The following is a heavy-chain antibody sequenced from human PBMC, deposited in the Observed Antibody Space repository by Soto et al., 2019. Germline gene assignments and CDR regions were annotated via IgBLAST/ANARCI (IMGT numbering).Heavy chain of an antibody. J-gene: IGHJ4*02. CDR1: GYTFTSYG. D-gene: IGHD3-3*01. CDR3: ARVDFGVTHSGD. Sequence: ASVKVSCKASGYTFTSYGISWVRQAPGQGLEWMGWISAYNGNTNYAQKLQGRVTMTTDTSTSTANMELRSPRSDDTAVYYXARVDFGVTHSGDWGQRTXVTVSS. CDR2: ISAYNGNT. V-gene: IGHV1-18*01.